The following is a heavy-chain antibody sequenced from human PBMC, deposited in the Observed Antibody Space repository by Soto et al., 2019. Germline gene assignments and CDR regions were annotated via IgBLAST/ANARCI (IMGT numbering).Heavy chain of an antibody. Sequence: EVQLVESGGGLVKPGGSLRLSCAASGFTFSSYSMNWVRQAPGKGLEWVSSISSSSSYIYYADSVKGRFTISRDNAKNSLYLQMNSLRAEDTAVYYCARDMDSTIFGVVILSYYGMDVWGQGTTVTVSS. J-gene: IGHJ6*02. CDR1: GFTFSSYS. V-gene: IGHV3-21*01. CDR2: ISSSSSYI. CDR3: ARDMDSTIFGVVILSYYGMDV. D-gene: IGHD3-3*01.